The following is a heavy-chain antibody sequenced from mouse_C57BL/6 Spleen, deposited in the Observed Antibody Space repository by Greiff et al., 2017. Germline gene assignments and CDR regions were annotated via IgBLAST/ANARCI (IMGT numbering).Heavy chain of an antibody. D-gene: IGHD1-1*01. J-gene: IGHJ3*01. CDR2: INPSNGGH. V-gene: IGHV1-53*01. Sequence: QVQLQQPGTELVKPGASVKLSCKASGYTFTSYWMHWVKQRPGQGLEWIGNINPSNGGHNYNEKFKSKATLTVDKSSRTAYMQLSSLTYEDSAVYYCARGEEKLPAWFAYGGQGTLVTVSA. CDR3: ARGEEKLPAWFAY. CDR1: GYTFTSYW.